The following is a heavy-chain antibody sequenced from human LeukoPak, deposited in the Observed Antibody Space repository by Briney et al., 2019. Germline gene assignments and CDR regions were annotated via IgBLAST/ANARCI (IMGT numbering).Heavy chain of an antibody. CDR2: IYGGDSET. V-gene: IGHV5-51*01. CDR3: ARTTTYSSGWYGAY. D-gene: IGHD6-19*01. J-gene: IGHJ4*02. Sequence: GESLQISCKGSGYRYSDYWIGWVRQLPGKGLEWMGIIYGGDSETRYSPSLQGQVTISADKSINTAYLQWSSLTASDTAMYYCARTTTYSSGWYGAYWGQGTLVTVSS. CDR1: GYRYSDYW.